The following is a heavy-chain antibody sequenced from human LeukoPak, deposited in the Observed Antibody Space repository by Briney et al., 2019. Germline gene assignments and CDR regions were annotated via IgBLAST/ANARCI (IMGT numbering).Heavy chain of an antibody. CDR3: ARQGYADFSPRPFDY. CDR2: VYYSGNT. J-gene: IGHJ4*02. D-gene: IGHD4-17*01. CDR1: GGSISNSGYY. Sequence: EPSETLSLTCTVSGGSISNSGYYWGWIRQPPGKGLEWIGSVYYSGNTNYNPSLKNRVTISVDTSKNQFSLKLRSVTAADTAVFYCARQGYADFSPRPFDYWGQGTLVTVSS. V-gene: IGHV4-39*01.